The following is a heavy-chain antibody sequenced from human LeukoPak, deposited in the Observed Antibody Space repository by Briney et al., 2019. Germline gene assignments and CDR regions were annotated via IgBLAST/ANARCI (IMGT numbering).Heavy chain of an antibody. CDR2: IIPIFGTA. J-gene: IGHJ5*02. CDR3: LCIAVAGRQNWFDP. Sequence: RASVQVSCKASVGTFISYAIRWVRQPPGQGLDWMGGIIPIFGTANYAQKFQGRVTITTDESTSTAYMELSSLRSEDTAVYYCLCIAVAGRQNWFDPWGQGTLVTVSS. D-gene: IGHD6-13*01. V-gene: IGHV1-69*05. CDR1: VGTFISYA.